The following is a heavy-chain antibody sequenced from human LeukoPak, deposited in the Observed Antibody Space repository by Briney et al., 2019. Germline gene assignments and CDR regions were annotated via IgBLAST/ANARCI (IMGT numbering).Heavy chain of an antibody. V-gene: IGHV1-18*01. CDR2: IGAYNGNT. D-gene: IGHD6-19*01. J-gene: IGHJ4*02. CDR1: GYTFTSYG. Sequence: GESLKISCKASGYTFTSYGISWVRQAPGQGLEWMGWIGAYNGNTNYAQKLQGRVTMTTDTSTSTAYMELRSLRSDDTAVYYCARVAIGQWLGYWGQGTLVTVSS. CDR3: ARVAIGQWLGY.